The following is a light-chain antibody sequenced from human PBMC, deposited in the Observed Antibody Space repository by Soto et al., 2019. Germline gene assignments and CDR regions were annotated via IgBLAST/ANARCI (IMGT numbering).Light chain of an antibody. CDR2: GNI. Sequence: QSVLTQPPSASGTPGQTVAISCSGTNSNIGSYTVNWYQQFPGTAPRLLIYGNIQRPSGVPDRFSGSKSDTSASLAISGLLSEDESDYYCAAWDDSLNAWVFGGGTKVTVL. V-gene: IGLV1-44*01. CDR1: NSNIGSYT. CDR3: AAWDDSLNAWV. J-gene: IGLJ3*02.